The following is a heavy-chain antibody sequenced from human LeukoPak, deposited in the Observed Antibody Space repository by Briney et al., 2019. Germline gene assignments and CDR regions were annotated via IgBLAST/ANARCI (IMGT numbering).Heavy chain of an antibody. J-gene: IGHJ6*02. V-gene: IGHV3-48*02. CDR3: ASLAQMETPYYYYGMDV. CDR2: ISSSSSTI. D-gene: IGHD1-1*01. Sequence: PGGSLRLSCAASGFTFSSYSMNWVRQAPGKGLEWVSYISSSSSTIYYADSVKGRFTISRDNAKNSLYLQMNSLRDEDTAVYYCASLAQMETPYYYYGMDVWGQGTTVTVSS. CDR1: GFTFSSYS.